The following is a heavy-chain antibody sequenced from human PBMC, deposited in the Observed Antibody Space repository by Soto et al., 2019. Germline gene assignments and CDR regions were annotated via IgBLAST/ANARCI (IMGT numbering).Heavy chain of an antibody. Sequence: SETQSLTYTVSGGYISSYYWSWIRQQQGKGLEWIGYIYYSGSTNYNPSLKSRVTISVDTSKNQFSLKLSSVTAADTAVYYCARSRRWFGELFGPRHYYYYYMDVWGKGTTVTVSS. CDR3: ARSRRWFGELFGPRHYYYYYMDV. D-gene: IGHD3-10*01. CDR1: GGYISSYY. CDR2: IYYSGST. V-gene: IGHV4-59*08. J-gene: IGHJ6*03.